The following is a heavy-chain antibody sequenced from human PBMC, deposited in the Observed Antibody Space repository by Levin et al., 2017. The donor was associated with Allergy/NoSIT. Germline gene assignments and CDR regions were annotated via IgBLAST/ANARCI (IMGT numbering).Heavy chain of an antibody. Sequence: ASVKVSCKASGYTFTGYYIHWVRQAPGQGLEWMGRINPNSGGTNYAQKFQGRVTMTRDTSISTAYLELSSLGSDDTAIYFCAREKEYEEVPGWGQGTLVTVSA. CDR1: GYTFTGYY. J-gene: IGHJ4*02. D-gene: IGHD2/OR15-2a*01. V-gene: IGHV1-2*06. CDR2: INPNSGGT. CDR3: AREKEYEEVPG.